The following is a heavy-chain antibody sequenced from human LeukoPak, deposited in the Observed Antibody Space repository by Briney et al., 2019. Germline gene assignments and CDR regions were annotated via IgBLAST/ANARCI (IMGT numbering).Heavy chain of an antibody. J-gene: IGHJ3*02. CDR1: GGSISSSDYY. CDR2: IYYGGTT. Sequence: SETLSLTCTVSGGSISSSDYYWGWIRQPPGRGLEWIGNIYYGGTTFYNASLKSRVTISVDTSKNQLSLRLISVTATDTAVYYCARRGLGAAGAFHIWGQGTMVTVSS. D-gene: IGHD1-26*01. V-gene: IGHV4-39*01. CDR3: ARRGLGAAGAFHI.